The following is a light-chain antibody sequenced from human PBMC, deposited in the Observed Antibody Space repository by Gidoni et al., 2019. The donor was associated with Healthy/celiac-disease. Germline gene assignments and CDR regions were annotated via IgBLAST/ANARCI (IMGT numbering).Light chain of an antibody. CDR2: AAS. CDR3: QQSYSTPPLT. J-gene: IGKJ4*01. CDR1: QSISSY. Sequence: DIQMTQSPSSLSASVGDRVTITCRASQSISSYLNWYQQKPGKAPKLLIYAASSLQSGVPSSFSGSGSGTDFTLTISSLQPEDFATYYCQQSYSTPPLTFXGXTKVEIK. V-gene: IGKV1-39*01.